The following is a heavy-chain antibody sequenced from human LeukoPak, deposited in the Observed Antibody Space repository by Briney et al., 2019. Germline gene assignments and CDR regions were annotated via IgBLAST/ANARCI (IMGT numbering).Heavy chain of an antibody. CDR3: AKGSSLTGLYYYYYYYMDV. J-gene: IGHJ6*03. Sequence: GGSLRLSCAASGFTFSSYAMSWVRQAPGKGLDWVSAISGSGGSTYYADSVKGRFTISRDNPKNTLYLQMNSLRAEDTAVYYCAKGSSLTGLYYYYYYYMDVWGKGTTVTVSS. CDR2: ISGSGGST. D-gene: IGHD3-10*01. V-gene: IGHV3-23*01. CDR1: GFTFSSYA.